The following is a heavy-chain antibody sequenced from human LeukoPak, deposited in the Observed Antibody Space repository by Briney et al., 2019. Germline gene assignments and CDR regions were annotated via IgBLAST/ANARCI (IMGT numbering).Heavy chain of an antibody. D-gene: IGHD3-22*01. Sequence: ASVKVSCKTSGYPFVAYYIHWVRQAPGQGLEWMARINPNDGVTKIARKYQGRITVSRDTSVTTAYMELSGLISDGTALYYCARDRYYDSFGTNPGERALEIWGQGTMITVSS. J-gene: IGHJ3*02. V-gene: IGHV1-2*02. CDR1: GYPFVAYY. CDR2: INPNDGVT. CDR3: ARDRYYDSFGTNPGERALEI.